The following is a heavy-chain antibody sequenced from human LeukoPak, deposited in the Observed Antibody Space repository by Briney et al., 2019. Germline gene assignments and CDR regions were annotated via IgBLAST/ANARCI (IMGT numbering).Heavy chain of an antibody. Sequence: PGGSLRLSCAASGFTVSSNYMTWVRQAPGKGLEWVSVLYIGGGSYYADSVKGRFTVSRDNSKNTLFLQMNSLRAEDTAVYYCARAEYSSSWFPNYYYYYGMDVWGQGTTVTVSS. D-gene: IGHD6-13*01. V-gene: IGHV3-53*01. J-gene: IGHJ6*02. CDR2: LYIGGGS. CDR1: GFTVSSNY. CDR3: ARAEYSSSWFPNYYYYYGMDV.